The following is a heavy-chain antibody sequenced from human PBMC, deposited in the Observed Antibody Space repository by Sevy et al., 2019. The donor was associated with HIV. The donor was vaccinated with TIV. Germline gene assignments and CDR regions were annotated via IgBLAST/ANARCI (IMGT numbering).Heavy chain of an antibody. J-gene: IGHJ3*02. CDR2: ISGSGGST. V-gene: IGHV3-23*01. D-gene: IGHD3-22*01. Sequence: GGSPRLSCAASGFTFSSYAMSWVRQAPGKGLEWVSAISGSGGSTYYTDSVKGRFTISRDNSKNTLYLQMNSLRAEDTAVYYCAKDRRGYYYDSSGPQVGAFDIWGQGTMVTVSS. CDR3: AKDRRGYYYDSSGPQVGAFDI. CDR1: GFTFSSYA.